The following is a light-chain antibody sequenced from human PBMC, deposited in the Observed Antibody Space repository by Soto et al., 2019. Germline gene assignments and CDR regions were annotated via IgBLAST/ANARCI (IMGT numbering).Light chain of an antibody. CDR3: QQSNTYSWT. CDR2: EAS. Sequence: DIQMTQSPSTLSASVGDRVTITCRASQSISSWLAWYQQKPGAAPKLLIYEASTLESGVPSRFSGSRSGTEFTLTISNLQPDDFATYYCQQSNTYSWTFGQGTKVDIK. J-gene: IGKJ1*01. V-gene: IGKV1-5*03. CDR1: QSISSW.